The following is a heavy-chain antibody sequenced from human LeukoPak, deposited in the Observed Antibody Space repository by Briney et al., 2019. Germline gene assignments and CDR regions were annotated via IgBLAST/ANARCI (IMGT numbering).Heavy chain of an antibody. Sequence: GASVKVSCKASGYTFTSYGMSWVRQAPGQGLEWMGWISAYNGNTNYAQKLQGRVTMTTDTTTSTAYMELRSLRSDDTAVYYCATAYHDSLTGYSIDYWGQGTLVTVSS. CDR2: ISAYNGNT. CDR1: GYTFTSYG. CDR3: ATAYHDSLTGYSIDY. D-gene: IGHD3-9*01. V-gene: IGHV1-18*01. J-gene: IGHJ4*02.